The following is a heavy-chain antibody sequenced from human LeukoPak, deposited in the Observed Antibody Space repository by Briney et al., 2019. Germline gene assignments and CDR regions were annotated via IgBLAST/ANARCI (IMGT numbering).Heavy chain of an antibody. CDR1: GFTVSSNY. CDR3: ARDRWYYYDSSAPPPLYYYYYGMDV. J-gene: IGHJ6*02. Sequence: PGGSLRLSCAASGFTVSSNYMSWVRQAPGKGLEWVSVIYSGGSTYYADSVKGRFTISRDNSKNTLYLQMNSLRAEDTAVYYCARDRWYYYDSSAPPPLYYYYYGMDVWGLGTTVTVSS. V-gene: IGHV3-66*01. D-gene: IGHD3-22*01. CDR2: IYSGGST.